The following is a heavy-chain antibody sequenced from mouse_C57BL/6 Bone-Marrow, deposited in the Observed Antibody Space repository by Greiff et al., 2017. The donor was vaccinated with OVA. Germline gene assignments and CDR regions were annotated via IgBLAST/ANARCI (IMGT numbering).Heavy chain of an antibody. CDR3: ARDRGYSPDYFDY. CDR2: IYPGSGNT. V-gene: IGHV1-76*01. J-gene: IGHJ2*01. D-gene: IGHD2-3*01. Sequence: VQLQQSGAELVRPGASVKLSCKASGYTFTDYYINWVKQRPGQGLEWIARIYPGSGNTYYNEKFKGKATLTAEKSSSTAYMQLSSLTSEDSAVYFCARDRGYSPDYFDYWGQGTTLTVSS. CDR1: GYTFTDYY.